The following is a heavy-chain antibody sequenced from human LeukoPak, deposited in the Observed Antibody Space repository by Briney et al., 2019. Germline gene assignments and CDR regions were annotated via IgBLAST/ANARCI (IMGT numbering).Heavy chain of an antibody. D-gene: IGHD5-24*01. V-gene: IGHV3-33*08. CDR1: GFTFSSYA. CDR3: TRVGYIDEGIDY. CDR2: IWSDGSNE. J-gene: IGHJ4*02. Sequence: PGGSLRLSCAASGFTFSSYAMSWVRQAPGKGLEWVAIIWSDGSNEVYIESVKGRFTISRDNSKNSLYLQVNSLRAEDTAIYYCTRVGYIDEGIDYWGQGTLVTVSS.